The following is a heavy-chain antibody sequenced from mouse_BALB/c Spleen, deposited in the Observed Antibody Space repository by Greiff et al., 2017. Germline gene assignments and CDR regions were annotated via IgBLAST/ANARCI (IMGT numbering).Heavy chain of an antibody. V-gene: IGHV5-17*02. J-gene: IGHJ4*01. CDR1: GFTFSSFG. D-gene: IGHD2-10*02. CDR3: ARGYDYDAMDY. Sequence: EVQLVESGGGLVQPGGSRKLSCAASGFTFSSFGMHWVRQAPEKGLEWVAYISSGSSTIYYADTVKGRFTISRDNPKNTLFLQMTSLRSEDTAMYYCARGYDYDAMDYWGQGASVTVSS. CDR2: ISSGSSTI.